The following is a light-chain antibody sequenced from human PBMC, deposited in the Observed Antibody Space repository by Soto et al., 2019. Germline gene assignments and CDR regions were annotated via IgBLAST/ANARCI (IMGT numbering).Light chain of an antibody. J-gene: IGLJ2*01. CDR3: QSYDSRLRGLVV. CDR2: DNN. CDR1: NSNIGAKYD. Sequence: QSVLTQPPSVSGAPGQRVTISCTGTNSNIGAKYDVHWYQQLPGTAPKLLIYDNNHRPSGVPDRFSGSTSGTSASLAITGLQAEDEADYYCQSYDSRLRGLVVFGGGTKLTVL. V-gene: IGLV1-40*01.